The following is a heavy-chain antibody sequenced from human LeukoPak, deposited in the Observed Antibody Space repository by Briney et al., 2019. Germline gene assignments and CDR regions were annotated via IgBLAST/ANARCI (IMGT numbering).Heavy chain of an antibody. V-gene: IGHV3-9*01. CDR2: ISWNSGSI. J-gene: IGHJ4*02. Sequence: GGSLRLSCAASGFTFDDYAMHWVRQAPGKGLEWVSGISWNSGSIVYADSVKGRFTISRDNAKNSLYLQMNSLRAEDTALYYCAKDIAYYYGSGSSWYFDYWGQGTLVTVSS. D-gene: IGHD3-10*01. CDR1: GFTFDDYA. CDR3: AKDIAYYYGSGSSWYFDY.